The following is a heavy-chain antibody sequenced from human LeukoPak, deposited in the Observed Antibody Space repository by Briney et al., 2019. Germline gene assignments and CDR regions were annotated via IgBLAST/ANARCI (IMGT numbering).Heavy chain of an antibody. D-gene: IGHD7-27*01. CDR2: ISYDGGNK. J-gene: IGHJ3*02. CDR3: AKDQTGDGAFDI. Sequence: PGGSLRLSCVASGFTFSSYAMHWVRQAPGKGLEWVAVISYDGGNKFYADSVKGRFTISRDNSKNTLYLQMNSLRAEDTAVYYCAKDQTGDGAFDIWGQGTMVTVSS. V-gene: IGHV3-30-3*01. CDR1: GFTFSSYA.